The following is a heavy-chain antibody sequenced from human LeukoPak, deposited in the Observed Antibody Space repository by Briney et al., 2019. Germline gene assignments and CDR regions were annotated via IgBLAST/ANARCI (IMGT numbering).Heavy chain of an antibody. CDR1: GCTFSTYW. CDR2: IKQGGSEK. D-gene: IGHD6-13*01. V-gene: IGHV3-7*01. Sequence: GGSLRLSCAASGCTFSTYWMSWVRQAPGKGLEWVANIKQGGSEKYNVDSVNGLFTISRDNAKKSLYLQMNMIRAEDTVVYYSARGRAAAGPLAYGGQGTPVTAS. CDR3: ARGRAAAGPLAY. J-gene: IGHJ4*02.